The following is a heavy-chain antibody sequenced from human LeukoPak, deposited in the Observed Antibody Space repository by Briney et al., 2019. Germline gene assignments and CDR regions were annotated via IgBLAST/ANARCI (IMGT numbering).Heavy chain of an antibody. Sequence: SETLSLTCSVSGGSISSNFWSWIRQPPGKGLEWIGYIYYSGSTNYNPSLKSRVTISVDTSKNQFSLKLSSVTAADTAVYYCARSRSSWQTKEFDLWGRGTLVTVSS. J-gene: IGHJ2*01. D-gene: IGHD6-13*01. CDR3: ARSRSSWQTKEFDL. CDR2: IYYSGST. V-gene: IGHV4-59*01. CDR1: GGSISSNF.